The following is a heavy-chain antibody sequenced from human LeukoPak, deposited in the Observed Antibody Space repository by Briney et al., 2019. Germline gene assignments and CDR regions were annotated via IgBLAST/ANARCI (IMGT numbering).Heavy chain of an antibody. CDR2: IYHSGST. D-gene: IGHD5-18*01. CDR3: ARDGYRTVGDY. CDR1: GGSMITGGYY. V-gene: IGHV4-30-2*01. J-gene: IGHJ4*02. Sequence: SQTLSLTCTVSGGSMITGGYYWSWIRQPPGKGLERIGYIYHSGSTYYNPSLKSRVTISVDRSKNQFSLKLTSVTAADTAIYYCARDGYRTVGDYWGQGTLVTVSS.